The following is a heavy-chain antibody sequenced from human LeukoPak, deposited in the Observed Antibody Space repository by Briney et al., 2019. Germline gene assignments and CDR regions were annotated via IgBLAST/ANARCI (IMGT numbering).Heavy chain of an antibody. J-gene: IGHJ4*02. Sequence: ASVKVSCKASGYTFTDYYMHWVRQAPGQGLEWMGWINPNSGDTNYARNFQGRVTMTRDTSISTAYMELGRLRSDDTAIYYCARDLGIPIGGHSNSRFNYWGRGTLVTVSS. D-gene: IGHD3-16*02. CDR3: ARDLGIPIGGHSNSRFNY. CDR1: GYTFTDYY. CDR2: INPNSGDT. V-gene: IGHV1-2*02.